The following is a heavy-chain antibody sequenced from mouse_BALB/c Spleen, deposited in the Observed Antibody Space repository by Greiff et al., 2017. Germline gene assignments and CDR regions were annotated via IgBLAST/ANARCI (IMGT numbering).Heavy chain of an antibody. Sequence: EVKLMESGPGLVKPSQSLSLTCSVTGYSITSGYYWNWIRQFPGNKLEWMGYISYDGSNNYNPSLKNRISITRDTSKNQFFLKLNSVTTEDTATYYCARGEGGGFAYWGQGTLVTVSA. CDR2: ISYDGSN. J-gene: IGHJ3*01. V-gene: IGHV3-6*02. CDR3: ARGEGGGFAY. CDR1: GYSITSGYY.